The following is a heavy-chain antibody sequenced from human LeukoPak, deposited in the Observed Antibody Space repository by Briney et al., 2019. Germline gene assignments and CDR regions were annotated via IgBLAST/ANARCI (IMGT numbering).Heavy chain of an antibody. CDR2: ISSSSSSYI. J-gene: IGHJ4*02. D-gene: IGHD2-2*01. CDR3: VSFYETY. Sequence: GGSLRLSCAASGFTFSSYSMNWVRQAPGKGLKWVSSISSSSSSYIYYADSVKGRFTISKDNAKNTVYLQMNNLRAEDTAVYYCVSFYETYWGRGTLVTVSS. V-gene: IGHV3-21*01. CDR1: GFTFSSYS.